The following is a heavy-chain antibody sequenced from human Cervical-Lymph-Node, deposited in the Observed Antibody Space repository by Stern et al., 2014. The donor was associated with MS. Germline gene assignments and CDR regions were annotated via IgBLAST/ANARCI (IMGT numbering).Heavy chain of an antibody. D-gene: IGHD6-13*01. CDR1: GFTFTSSA. CDR3: VKGLTLAAN. V-gene: IGHV3-23*04. Sequence: EVQLVESGGGSVQPGESLRLSCAASGFTFTSSAMTWVRQAPGKGLECVSTLRDNDDSTYYAYSVKGRFTISRDNSANTVYLQMNSLRAEDTAIYHCVKGLTLAANWGQGTLVTVSS. J-gene: IGHJ4*02. CDR2: LRDNDDST.